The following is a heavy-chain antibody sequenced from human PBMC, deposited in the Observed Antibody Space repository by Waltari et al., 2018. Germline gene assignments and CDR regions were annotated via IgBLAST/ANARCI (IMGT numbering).Heavy chain of an antibody. J-gene: IGHJ4*02. V-gene: IGHV4-38-2*02. CDR2: SYHSGST. D-gene: IGHD1-26*01. CDR3: ARGKVGSTTAGYFDY. CDR1: GYSISSGYY. Sequence: QVQLQESGPGLVKPSETLSLTCTVSGYSISSGYYWGWIRQPPGKGLEWIGSSYHSGSTYYNPSLKSRVTISVDTSKNQFSLKLSSVTAADTAVYYCARGKVGSTTAGYFDYWGQGTLVTVSS.